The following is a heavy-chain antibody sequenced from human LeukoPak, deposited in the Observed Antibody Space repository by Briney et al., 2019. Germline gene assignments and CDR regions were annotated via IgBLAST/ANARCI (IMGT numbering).Heavy chain of an antibody. V-gene: IGHV4-38-2*02. CDR2: IYHSGST. CDR3: ARDRYSGTPDAFDI. Sequence: SETLSLTCTVSGYSISSGYYWGWIRQPPGKGLEWIGSIYHSGSTYYNPSLKSRVTISVDTSKNQISLKLSSVTAADTAVYYCARDRYSGTPDAFDIWGQGTMVTVSS. J-gene: IGHJ3*02. CDR1: GYSISSGYY. D-gene: IGHD1-26*01.